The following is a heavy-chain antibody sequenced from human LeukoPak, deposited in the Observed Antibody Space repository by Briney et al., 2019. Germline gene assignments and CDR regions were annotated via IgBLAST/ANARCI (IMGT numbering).Heavy chain of an antibody. CDR2: ISWNSGSI. D-gene: IGHD3-22*01. Sequence: GGSLRLSCAASGFTFVDYAMPWVRKAPGKALKWVSGISWNSGSIGYADSVKGRFTISRDNAKNSLYLQMNSLRAEDTALYYCAKDWSPSGYYSHFDYWGQGTLVTVSS. J-gene: IGHJ4*02. CDR3: AKDWSPSGYYSHFDY. CDR1: GFTFVDYA. V-gene: IGHV3-9*01.